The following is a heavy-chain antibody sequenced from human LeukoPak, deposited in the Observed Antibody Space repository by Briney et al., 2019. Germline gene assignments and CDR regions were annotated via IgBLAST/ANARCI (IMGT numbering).Heavy chain of an antibody. V-gene: IGHV3-30-3*01. CDR3: ARGCCSSTSCYSDYYYYMDV. CDR1: GFTFSSYA. D-gene: IGHD2-2*01. Sequence: GGSLRLSCAASGFTFSSYAMHWVRQAPGKGLEWVAVISYDGSNKYYADSVKGRFTISRDNSKNTLYLQMNSLRAEDTAVYYCARGCCSSTSCYSDYYYYMDVWGKGTTVTVSS. CDR2: ISYDGSNK. J-gene: IGHJ6*03.